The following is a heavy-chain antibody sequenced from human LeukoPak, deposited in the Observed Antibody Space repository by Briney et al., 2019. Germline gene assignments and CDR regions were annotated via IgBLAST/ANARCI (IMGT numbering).Heavy chain of an antibody. CDR1: GYSFTSYW. CDR2: IDPSDSYT. V-gene: IGHV5-10-1*01. J-gene: IGHJ4*02. Sequence: GESLKISRQGSGYSFTSYWITWVRQMPGKGLEWMGRIDPSDSYTNYSPSFQGHVTISADKSISTAYLQWTSLKASDTAMFYCARHRSPGKFDSWGRGTLVTVSS. CDR3: ARHRSPGKFDS.